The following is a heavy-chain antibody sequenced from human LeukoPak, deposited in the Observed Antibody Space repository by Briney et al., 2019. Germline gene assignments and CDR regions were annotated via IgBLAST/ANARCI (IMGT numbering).Heavy chain of an antibody. CDR3: ARHSEYGSGSYTKLGYMDV. Sequence: ASVKVSCKASGYTFTSYGISWVRQAPGQGLEWMGWISAYNGNTNYAQKLQGRVTMTTDTSTSIAYMELRSLRSDDTAVYYCARHSEYGSGSYTKLGYMDVWGKGTTVTVSS. D-gene: IGHD3-10*01. V-gene: IGHV1-18*01. CDR2: ISAYNGNT. CDR1: GYTFTSYG. J-gene: IGHJ6*03.